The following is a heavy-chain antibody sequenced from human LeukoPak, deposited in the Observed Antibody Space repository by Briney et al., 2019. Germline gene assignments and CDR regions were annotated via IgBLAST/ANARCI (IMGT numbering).Heavy chain of an antibody. Sequence: ASVKVSCKASGYTFTGYYMHWVRQAPGQGLEWMGWINPNTGGTYYAQKFRGRVTWTRDTSITTAYMELSRLRSDDTAVYFCAREGMDYGGNSVFVLWGQGTLVTVSS. J-gene: IGHJ4*02. D-gene: IGHD4-23*01. CDR1: GYTFTGYY. CDR2: INPNTGGT. CDR3: AREGMDYGGNSVFVL. V-gene: IGHV1-2*02.